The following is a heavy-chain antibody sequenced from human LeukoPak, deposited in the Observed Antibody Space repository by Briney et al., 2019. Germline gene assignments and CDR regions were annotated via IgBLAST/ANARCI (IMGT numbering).Heavy chain of an antibody. Sequence: GGSLRLSCAASGFTFSSYAMSWVREAPARGLEWVSSLRGNGDTFYADSVKGRFTISRDNSKNTLYLQMNSLRAEDTAVYYCAKEGRQLVGLDYWGQGTLVTVSS. D-gene: IGHD6-6*01. CDR2: LRGNGDT. CDR1: GFTFSSYA. V-gene: IGHV3-23*01. CDR3: AKEGRQLVGLDY. J-gene: IGHJ4*02.